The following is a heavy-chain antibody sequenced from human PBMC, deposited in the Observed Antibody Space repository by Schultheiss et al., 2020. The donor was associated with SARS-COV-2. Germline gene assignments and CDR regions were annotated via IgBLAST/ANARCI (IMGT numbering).Heavy chain of an antibody. J-gene: IGHJ6*02. CDR3: ARGWTPYCSSTSCYAGGMDV. V-gene: IGHV3-23*01. Sequence: GGSLRLSCAASGFTFSSYAMSWVRQAPGKGLEWVSAISGSGGSTYYADSVKGRFTISRDNSKNTLYLQMNSLRAEDTAVYYCARGWTPYCSSTSCYAGGMDVWGQGTTVTVSS. D-gene: IGHD2-2*01. CDR1: GFTFSSYA. CDR2: ISGSGGST.